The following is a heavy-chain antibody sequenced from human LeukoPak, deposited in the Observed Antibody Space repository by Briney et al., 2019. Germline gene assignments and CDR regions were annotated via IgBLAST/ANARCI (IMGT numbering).Heavy chain of an antibody. J-gene: IGHJ4*02. V-gene: IGHV4-34*01. CDR2: INHSGST. CDR3: ARGCIAAAGLLYYFDY. D-gene: IGHD6-13*01. Sequence: PSETLSPTCAVYGGSFSGYYWSWIRQPPGKGLEWIGEINHSGSTNYNPSLKSRVTISVDTSKNQFSLKLSSVTAADTAVYYCARGCIAAAGLLYYFDYWGQGTLVTVSS. CDR1: GGSFSGYY.